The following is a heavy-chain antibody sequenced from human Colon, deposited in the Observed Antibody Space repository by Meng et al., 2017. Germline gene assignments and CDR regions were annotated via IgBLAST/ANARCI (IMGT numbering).Heavy chain of an antibody. CDR3: ARDHGYSYGLPLDY. J-gene: IGHJ4*02. CDR2: TYYRSKWYN. Sequence: QVQLQQSGPGLVKPSQTLSLTCAISGDSVSSNTAAWNWIRQSPSRGLEWLGRTYYRSKWYNEYAVSVKSRMTFNADTSKNQVSLQVNSVTPEDTAVYYCARDHGYSYGLPLDYWGQGILVTLSS. CDR1: GDSVSSNTAA. V-gene: IGHV6-1*01. D-gene: IGHD5-18*01.